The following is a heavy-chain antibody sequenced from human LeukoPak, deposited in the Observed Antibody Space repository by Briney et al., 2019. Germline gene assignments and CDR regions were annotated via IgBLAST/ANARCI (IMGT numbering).Heavy chain of an antibody. CDR1: GGSISSYY. Sequence: SETLSLTCTVSGGSISSYYWSWIRQPPGKGLEWIGSIYYSGSTYYNPSLKSRVTISVDTSKNQFSLKLSSVTAADTAVYYCARLLADSYGNYYYYYYMDVWGKGTTVTVSS. V-gene: IGHV4-59*12. J-gene: IGHJ6*03. CDR2: IYYSGST. D-gene: IGHD5-18*01. CDR3: ARLLADSYGNYYYYYYMDV.